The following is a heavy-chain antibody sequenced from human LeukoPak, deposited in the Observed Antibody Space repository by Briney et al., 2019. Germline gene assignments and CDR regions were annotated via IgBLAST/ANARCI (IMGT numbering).Heavy chain of an antibody. CDR2: INHSGST. CDR3: ARVLTHFDY. J-gene: IGHJ4*02. CDR1: GGSFSGYS. V-gene: IGHV4-34*01. Sequence: SETLSLTCAVYGGSFSGYSWSWVRQPPGKGLEWIGEINHSGSTNYNPSLKSRVTISVDTSKNQFSLKLSSVTAADTAVYYCARVLTHFDYWGQGTLVTVSS.